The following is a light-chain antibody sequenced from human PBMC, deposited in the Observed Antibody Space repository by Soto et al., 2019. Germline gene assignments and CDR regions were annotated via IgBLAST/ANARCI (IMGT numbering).Light chain of an antibody. CDR3: GSWTTYRPYV. Sequence: QSVLTQPASVSGSPGQSITIPCTGTSSDIGNYNSVSWYQQHPGKAPKLIIFEVTNRPSGVADRFSGSKSGNTASLTISGLQAEDEADYYCGSWTTYRPYVFATRTKVTVL. CDR2: EVT. J-gene: IGLJ1*01. V-gene: IGLV2-14*01. CDR1: SSDIGNYNS.